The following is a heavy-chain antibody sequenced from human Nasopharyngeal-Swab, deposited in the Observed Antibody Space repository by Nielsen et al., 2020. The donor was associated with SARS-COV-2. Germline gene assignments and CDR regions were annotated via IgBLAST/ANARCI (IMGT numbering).Heavy chain of an antibody. J-gene: IGHJ6*02. V-gene: IGHV3-21*01. CDR2: IRSSSSYI. CDR1: GFTFSSYS. D-gene: IGHD1-26*01. Sequence: LKISCAASGFTFSSYSMSWVRQAPGKGLEWVSSIRSSSSYIYYADSVEGRFTISRDNARTSLYLQMNSLRAEDTAVYYGVRSKHSGSYYYGMDVWGQGTTVTVSS. CDR3: VRSKHSGSYYYGMDV.